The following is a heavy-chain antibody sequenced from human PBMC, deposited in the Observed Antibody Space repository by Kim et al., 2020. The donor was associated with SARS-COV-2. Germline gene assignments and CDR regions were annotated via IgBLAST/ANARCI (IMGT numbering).Heavy chain of an antibody. Sequence: SETLSLTCAVYGGSFSGYHWTWIRQPPGKGLEWIGEINHSGSTNYNSSLKSRATVSIDTSKNQFSLKLSSVTAADTAVYYCARGRAGVVPGAILGIGPQYDYFAMAVWGQGTTVTVSS. CDR3: ARGRAGVVPGAILGIGPQYDYFAMAV. CDR1: GGSFSGYH. D-gene: IGHD3-3*01. V-gene: IGHV4-34*01. J-gene: IGHJ6*02. CDR2: INHSGST.